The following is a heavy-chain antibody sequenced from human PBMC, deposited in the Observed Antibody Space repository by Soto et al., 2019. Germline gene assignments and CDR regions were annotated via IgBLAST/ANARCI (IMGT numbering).Heavy chain of an antibody. CDR3: ARDRTHVETMVGVVSCLSREGVGRDFDY. J-gene: IGHJ4*02. CDR2: ISSSSSYI. Sequence: EVQLVESGGGLVKPGGSLRLSCAASGFTFSSYSMNWVRQAPGKGLEWVSSISSSSSYIYYADSVKGRFTISRDNDKNSRDRRMNSLRAEDKAVDYCARDRTHVETMVGVVSCLSREGVGRDFDYWGQGTLVTVSS. V-gene: IGHV3-21*01. CDR1: GFTFSSYS. D-gene: IGHD3-3*01.